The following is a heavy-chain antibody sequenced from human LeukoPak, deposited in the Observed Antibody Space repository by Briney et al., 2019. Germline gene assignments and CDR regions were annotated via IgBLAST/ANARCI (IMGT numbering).Heavy chain of an antibody. CDR1: GYTFTSYG. Sequence: ASVKVSCKASGYTFTSYGISWVRQAPGQGLEWMGWISAYNGNTNYAQKLQRRVTMTTDTSTSTAYMELRSLRSDDTAVYYCARAGNIVVVPAAEVRYNWFDPWGQGTLVTVSS. D-gene: IGHD2-2*01. CDR3: ARAGNIVVVPAAEVRYNWFDP. CDR2: ISAYNGNT. V-gene: IGHV1-18*01. J-gene: IGHJ5*02.